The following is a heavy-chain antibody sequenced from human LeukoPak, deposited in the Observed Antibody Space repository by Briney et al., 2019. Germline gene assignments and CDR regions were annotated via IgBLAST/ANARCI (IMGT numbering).Heavy chain of an antibody. Sequence: ASVKVCKASGYRFTSYYMHWVRQAPGQGLERMGIINPSGGSPSYAQKFQGRVTMTSDTSTSTVYMELSSLRSEDTAVYYCARAGDYFDYWGQGTLVTVSS. CDR2: INPSGGSP. CDR1: GYRFTSYY. CDR3: ARAGDYFDY. V-gene: IGHV1-46*01. J-gene: IGHJ4*02.